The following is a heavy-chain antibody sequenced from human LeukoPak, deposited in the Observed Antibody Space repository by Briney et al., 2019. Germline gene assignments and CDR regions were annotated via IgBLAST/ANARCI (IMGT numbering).Heavy chain of an antibody. V-gene: IGHV3-48*03. CDR1: AFTFNNYE. CDR3: ARDPYSGNYGDYYYYYMDV. CDR2: ISGSGLSI. D-gene: IGHD1-26*01. J-gene: IGHJ6*03. Sequence: GGSLRLSCAVSAFTFNNYEMNWIRQAPGKGLEWVSYISGSGLSIYYADSVKGRFTISRDNARNSLYLQMNSLRVEDTAVYYCARDPYSGNYGDYYYYYMDVWGKGTTVTISS.